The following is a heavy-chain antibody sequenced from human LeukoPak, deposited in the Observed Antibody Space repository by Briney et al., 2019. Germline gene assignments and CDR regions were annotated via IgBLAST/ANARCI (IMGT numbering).Heavy chain of an antibody. CDR3: ARGIAARRYFDY. V-gene: IGHV4-39*07. CDR1: GGAISSSTYY. D-gene: IGHD6-6*01. CDR2: IYYSGST. Sequence: NPSETLSLTCTVSGGAISSSTYYWGWIRQPPGKGLEWIGSIYYSGSTYYNPSLKSRVTISVDTSKNQFSLKLSSVTAADTAVYYCARGIAARRYFDYWGQGTLVTVSS. J-gene: IGHJ4*02.